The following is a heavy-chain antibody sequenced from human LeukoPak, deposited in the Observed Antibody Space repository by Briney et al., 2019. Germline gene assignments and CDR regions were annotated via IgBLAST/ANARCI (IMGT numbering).Heavy chain of an antibody. CDR3: ATSCYGYYYYYYMDV. J-gene: IGHJ6*03. CDR2: INPNSGGT. Sequence: ASVKVSCKASGYTSTGYYMHWVRQAPGQGLEWMGWINPNSGGTNYAQKFQGRVTMTRDTSISTAYMELSSLRSEDTAVYYCATSCYGYYYYYYMDVWGKGTTVTISS. D-gene: IGHD2-2*01. CDR1: GYTSTGYY. V-gene: IGHV1-2*02.